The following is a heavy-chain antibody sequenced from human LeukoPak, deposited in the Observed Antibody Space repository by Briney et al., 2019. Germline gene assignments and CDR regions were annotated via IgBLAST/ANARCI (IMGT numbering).Heavy chain of an antibody. V-gene: IGHV3-30*02. CDR2: IRYDGSNK. Sequence: GGSLRLSCAASGFTFSSYGMHWVRQAPGKGPEWVAFIRYDGSNKYYADSVKGRFTISRDNAKDSLDLQMNSLRAEDTAVYYCAREPVYYYYMDVWGKGTTVTVSS. CDR1: GFTFSSYG. CDR3: AREPVYYYYMDV. J-gene: IGHJ6*03.